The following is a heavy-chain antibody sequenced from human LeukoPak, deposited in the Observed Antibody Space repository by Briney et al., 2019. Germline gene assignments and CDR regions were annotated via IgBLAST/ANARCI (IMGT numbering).Heavy chain of an antibody. Sequence: GGSLRLSCVGSGFTFSAYGMGWVRQAPGKGLESVSSISGSDGATSYTDSVKGRFTISRDNSKNTLYLQMNSLRAEDTAVYYCAKDMRGVVLVPRAYYFDSWGRGTLVTVSS. J-gene: IGHJ4*02. CDR1: GFTFSAYG. V-gene: IGHV3-23*01. D-gene: IGHD2-8*02. CDR3: AKDMRGVVLVPRAYYFDS. CDR2: ISGSDGAT.